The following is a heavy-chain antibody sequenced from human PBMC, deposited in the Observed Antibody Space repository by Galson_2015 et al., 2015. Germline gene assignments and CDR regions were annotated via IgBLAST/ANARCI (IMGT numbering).Heavy chain of an antibody. CDR3: ARDHGILWFRGNWGYMDV. CDR1: GYTFTSYA. V-gene: IGHV7-4-1*02. CDR2: INTNTGNP. J-gene: IGHJ6*03. D-gene: IGHD3-10*01. Sequence: SVKVSCKASGYTFTSYAMNWVRQAPGQGLEWMGWINTNTGNPTYAQGFTGRFVFSLDTSVSTAYLQISSLKAEDTAVYYCARDHGILWFRGNWGYMDVWGKGTTVTVSS.